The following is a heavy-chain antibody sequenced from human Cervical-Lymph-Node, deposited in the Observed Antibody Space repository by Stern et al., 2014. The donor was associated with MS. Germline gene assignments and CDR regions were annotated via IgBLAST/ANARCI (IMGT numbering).Heavy chain of an antibody. V-gene: IGHV3-15*01. CDR3: TLSEYYYYGMDV. CDR2: IKSKADGGTT. CDR1: GFTFSNAW. Sequence: QLVQSGGGLVKPGGSLRLSCAASGFTFSNAWMSWVRQAPGKGLEWVGRIKSKADGGTTDYAAPVKGRFTISRDDSKNTLYLQMNSLKTEDTAVYYCTLSEYYYYGMDVWGQGTTVTVSS. J-gene: IGHJ6*02.